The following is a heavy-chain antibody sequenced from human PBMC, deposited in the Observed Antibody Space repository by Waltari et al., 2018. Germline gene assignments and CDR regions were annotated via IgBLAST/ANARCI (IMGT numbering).Heavy chain of an antibody. CDR3: ARDTVGATTGSFDY. D-gene: IGHD1-26*01. CDR1: GGSITIYY. J-gene: IGHJ4*02. CDR2: IYTSGST. V-gene: IGHV4-4*07. Sequence: QVQLQESGPGLVKPSETLSPTCTVSGGSITIYYCSWLRRPAGKGLEWIGRIYTSGSTNYNPSLKSRVTMSVDTSKNQFSLKLSSVTAADTAVYYCARDTVGATTGSFDYWGQGTLVTVSS.